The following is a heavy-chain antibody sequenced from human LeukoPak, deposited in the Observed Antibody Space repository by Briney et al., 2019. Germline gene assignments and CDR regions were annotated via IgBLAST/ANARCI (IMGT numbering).Heavy chain of an antibody. J-gene: IGHJ6*02. V-gene: IGHV3-21*01. CDR1: GFTFSSYS. Sequence: GGSLRLSCAASGFTFSSYSMNWVRQAPGKGLEWVSSISSSSSYIYYANSVKGRFTISRDNAKNSLYLQMNSLRAEDTAVYYCASVLTTVTTGYYYGMDVWGQGTTVTVSS. CDR3: ASVLTTVTTGYYYGMDV. D-gene: IGHD4-4*01. CDR2: ISSSSSYI.